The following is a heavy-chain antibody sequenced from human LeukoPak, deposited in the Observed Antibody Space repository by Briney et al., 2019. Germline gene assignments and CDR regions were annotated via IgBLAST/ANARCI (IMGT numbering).Heavy chain of an antibody. Sequence: SETLSLTCTVSGGSISSGGYYWSWIRQHPGKGLEWIGYIYYSGSTYYNPSLKSRVTISVDTSKNQFSLKLSSVTAADTAVYYCARGVQQYYFDYWGQGTLVTVSS. CDR2: IYYSGST. J-gene: IGHJ4*02. CDR1: GGSISSGGYY. D-gene: IGHD6-19*01. CDR3: ARGVQQYYFDY. V-gene: IGHV4-31*03.